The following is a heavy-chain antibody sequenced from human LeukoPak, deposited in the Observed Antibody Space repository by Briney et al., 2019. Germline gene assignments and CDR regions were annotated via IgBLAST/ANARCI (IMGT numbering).Heavy chain of an antibody. V-gene: IGHV1-46*01. CDR1: GYTFTSYY. J-gene: IGHJ4*02. Sequence: ASVKVSCKASGYTFTSYYIHWVRQAPGQGLGWMGIINPSGGSTNYAQKLQGRVTMTTDTSTSTAYMELRSLRSDDTAVYYCARGFSYDSSGYCDYWGQGTLVTVSS. D-gene: IGHD3-22*01. CDR3: ARGFSYDSSGYCDY. CDR2: INPSGGST.